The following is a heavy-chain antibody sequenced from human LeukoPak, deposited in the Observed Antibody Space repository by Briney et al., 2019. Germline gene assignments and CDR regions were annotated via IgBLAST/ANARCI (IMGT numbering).Heavy chain of an antibody. Sequence: GGSLRLSCAASGFTFSSYSMNWVRQAPGKGLEWVSSISSSSSYIYYADSVKGRFTISRDNAKNSLYLQMNSLRAEDTAVYYCVRGRTVTTPDGIDYWGQGTLVTVSS. CDR2: ISSSSSYI. J-gene: IGHJ4*02. CDR1: GFTFSSYS. V-gene: IGHV3-21*01. CDR3: VRGRTVTTPDGIDY. D-gene: IGHD4-17*01.